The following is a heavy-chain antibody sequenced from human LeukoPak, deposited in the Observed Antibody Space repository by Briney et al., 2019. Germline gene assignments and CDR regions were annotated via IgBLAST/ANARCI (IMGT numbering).Heavy chain of an antibody. V-gene: IGHV4-34*01. Sequence: SHTLSLTWAAYGGSFSGYYWGWIRQPPGKGLGWIGEINHSGSTNYNPSLKSRVTLSVDTAKNQFSLKLSSVPPADTAVYYCARDWSIMIFGVVTRPRGLFDPWGQGTLVAVSS. CDR3: ARDWSIMIFGVVTRPRGLFDP. J-gene: IGHJ5*02. D-gene: IGHD3-3*01. CDR1: GGSFSGYY. CDR2: INHSGST.